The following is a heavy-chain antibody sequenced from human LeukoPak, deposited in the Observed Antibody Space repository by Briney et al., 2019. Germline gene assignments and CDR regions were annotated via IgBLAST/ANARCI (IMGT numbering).Heavy chain of an antibody. V-gene: IGHV3-74*01. J-gene: IGHJ4*02. D-gene: IGHD6-13*01. CDR3: ARRSAAKSGFDY. CDR2: IKFDGTST. Sequence: CISRIKFDGTSTTYADSVKGRFTVSRDNAKSTLYLQMNSLRVEDTAVYYCARRSAAKSGFDYWGQGTVVSVSS.